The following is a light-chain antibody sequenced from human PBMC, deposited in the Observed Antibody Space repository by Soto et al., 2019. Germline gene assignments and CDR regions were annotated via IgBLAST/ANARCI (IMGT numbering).Light chain of an antibody. CDR3: QQYASSPLT. J-gene: IGKJ4*01. Sequence: EIELTQSPGTLSLSPGERATLSCRASQSVSSSYLAWYQQKPGQAPRLLLYDASSRATGIPDRFSGSGSGTDFTLTISRLQPEDLAVYYCQQYASSPLTFGGGTKVELK. CDR2: DAS. V-gene: IGKV3-20*01. CDR1: QSVSSSY.